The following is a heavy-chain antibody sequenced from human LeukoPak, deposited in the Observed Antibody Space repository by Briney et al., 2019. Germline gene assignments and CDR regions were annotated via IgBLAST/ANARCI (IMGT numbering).Heavy chain of an antibody. CDR1: GSIFTTYW. CDR3: GRQRGSSGTINHFDP. Sequence: GASLQISCETSGSIFTTYWIGWVRPLPGTGLEWVGAIYPGDSDSRYSPSFQGQVVISADRSIRTAYLQWNSLKTSDTAMYYCGRQRGSSGTINHFDPWGQGTRVTVSS. CDR2: IYPGDSDS. V-gene: IGHV5-51*01. J-gene: IGHJ5*02. D-gene: IGHD3-10*01.